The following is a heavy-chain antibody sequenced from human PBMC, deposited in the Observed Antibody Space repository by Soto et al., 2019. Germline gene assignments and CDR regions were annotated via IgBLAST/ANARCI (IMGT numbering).Heavy chain of an antibody. Sequence: QVQLVESGGGVVQPGRSLRLSCAASGFTFSSYGMHWVRQAPGKGLEWVAVISYDGSNKYYADSVKGRFTISRDNSKNTLQLQMNSPRAEDTAVYYCGEDECSGGSCYFNYWGQGTLVTVSS. D-gene: IGHD2-15*01. CDR2: ISYDGSNK. V-gene: IGHV3-30*18. CDR3: GEDECSGGSCYFNY. J-gene: IGHJ4*02. CDR1: GFTFSSYG.